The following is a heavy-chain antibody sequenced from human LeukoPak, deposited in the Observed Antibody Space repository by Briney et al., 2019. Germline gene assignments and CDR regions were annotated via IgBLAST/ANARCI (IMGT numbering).Heavy chain of an antibody. V-gene: IGHV4-38-2*02. D-gene: IGHD3-16*01. CDR2: IYHSGST. J-gene: IGHJ5*02. CDR1: GYFISSGYY. CDR3: ATRLRDRGFDP. Sequence: SETLSLTCTVSGYFISSGYYWGWIRQPPGKGLEWIGEIYHSGSTNYNPSLKSRVTISVDKSKNQFSLKLSSVTAADTAVYYCATRLRDRGFDPWGQGTLVTVSS.